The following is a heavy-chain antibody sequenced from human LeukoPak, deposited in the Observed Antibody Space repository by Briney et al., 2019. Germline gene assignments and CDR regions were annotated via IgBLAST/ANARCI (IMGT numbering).Heavy chain of an antibody. Sequence: ASVKVSCKASGYTFTGYYMHWVRQAPGQGLEWMGWINPNSGGTNYAQKFQGRVTMTRDTSISTAYMELSRLRSDDTAVYYCARDYQGSGWVLKFDRWGQGTLVTVSS. V-gene: IGHV1-2*02. D-gene: IGHD6-19*01. J-gene: IGHJ5*02. CDR2: INPNSGGT. CDR1: GYTFTGYY. CDR3: ARDYQGSGWVLKFDR.